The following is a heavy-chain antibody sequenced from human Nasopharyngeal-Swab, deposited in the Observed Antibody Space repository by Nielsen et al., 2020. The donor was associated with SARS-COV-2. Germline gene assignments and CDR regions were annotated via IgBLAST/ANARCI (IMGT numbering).Heavy chain of an antibody. J-gene: IGHJ6*02. CDR1: GGTFSSYA. V-gene: IGHV1-69*04. Sequence: PVKVSCKASGGTFSSYAISWVRQAPGQGLEWMGRIIPILGIANYAQKFQGRVTITADKSTSTAYMELSSLRSEDTAVYYCARELVGYCSGGSCYSYYYYGMDVWGQGTTVTVSS. CDR3: ARELVGYCSGGSCYSYYYYGMDV. D-gene: IGHD2-15*01. CDR2: IIPILGIA.